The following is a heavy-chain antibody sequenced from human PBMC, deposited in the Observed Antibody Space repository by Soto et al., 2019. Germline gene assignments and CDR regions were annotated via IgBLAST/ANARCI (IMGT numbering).Heavy chain of an antibody. D-gene: IGHD2-21*02. CDR3: ARDTVTSITTFLRFHHCGMDL. CDR2: IPFDGSSK. J-gene: IGHJ6*01. Sequence: MRLSFTASGFPFGINTMHWVRRASGKGLDWAGIIPFDGSSKYYADWLKGRIVSSRDNSKDSLYLQMDTLRHDDTATYYGARDTVTSITTFLRFHHCGMDLCRQWITV. CDR1: GFPFGINT. V-gene: IGHV3-30*09.